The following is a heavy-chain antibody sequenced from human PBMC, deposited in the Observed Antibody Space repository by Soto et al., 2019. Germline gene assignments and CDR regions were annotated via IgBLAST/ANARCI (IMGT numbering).Heavy chain of an antibody. CDR2: MYYTDNI. Sequence: PSETLSLTCNVSGGSISTYYWTWVWQSPEKGLEWICYMYYTDNINYNPSLKSRVTVSIDTSKNKFSLTLKSVTVADTAAYYCASGGNWFDPWGQGVLVTVSS. CDR3: ASGGNWFDP. V-gene: IGHV4-59*01. CDR1: GGSISTYY. D-gene: IGHD3-16*01. J-gene: IGHJ5*02.